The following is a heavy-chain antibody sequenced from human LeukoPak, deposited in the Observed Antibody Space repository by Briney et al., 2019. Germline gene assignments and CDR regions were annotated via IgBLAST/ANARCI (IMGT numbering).Heavy chain of an antibody. J-gene: IGHJ4*02. CDR2: IYHSGST. V-gene: IGHV4-38-2*02. CDR3: ASETQTTSLAY. D-gene: IGHD1-7*01. CDR1: DYSISSSYY. Sequence: SETLSLTCTVSDYSISSSYYWGWIRQPPGKGLEWIGSIYHSGSTYYNPSLKSRVTISVDTSKNQFSLKLSSVTAADTAVYYCASETQTTSLAYWGQGTLVTVSS.